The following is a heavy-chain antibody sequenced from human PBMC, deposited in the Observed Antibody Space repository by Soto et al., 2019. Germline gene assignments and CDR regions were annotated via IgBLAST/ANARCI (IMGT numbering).Heavy chain of an antibody. Sequence: QVQLVQSGAEVKKPGASGKVSCKASGYTFSGYYMHWVRQAPGQGLEWMGWINPNSGGTNYAQKFQGWVTMTRDTSISTAYMELSRLTSDDTAVYYCARGTPITYWYFDPWGRGTLVTVSS. V-gene: IGHV1-2*04. CDR2: INPNSGGT. CDR3: ARGTPITYWYFDP. CDR1: GYTFSGYY. D-gene: IGHD5-12*01. J-gene: IGHJ2*01.